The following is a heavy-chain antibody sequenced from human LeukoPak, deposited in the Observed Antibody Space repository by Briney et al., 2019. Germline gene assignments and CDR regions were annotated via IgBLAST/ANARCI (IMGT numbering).Heavy chain of an antibody. CDR3: ASEGGAGGGGYFDY. Sequence: SVKVSCKASGGTFSSYAISWVRQAPGQGLEWMGRIIPILGIANYAQKFQGRVTITADKSTSTAYMELSSLRSEDTAVYYCASEGGAGGGGYFDYWGQGTLVTVPS. V-gene: IGHV1-69*04. CDR2: IIPILGIA. CDR1: GGTFSSYA. J-gene: IGHJ4*02. D-gene: IGHD2-15*01.